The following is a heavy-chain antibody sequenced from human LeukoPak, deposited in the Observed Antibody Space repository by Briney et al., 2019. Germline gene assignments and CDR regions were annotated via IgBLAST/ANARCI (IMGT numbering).Heavy chain of an antibody. CDR1: GGSISSGGYY. Sequence: PSETLSLTCTVSGGSISSGGYYWSWIRQHPGKGLEWIGYIYYSGSTYYNPSLKSRVTISVDTSKNQFSLKLSSVTAADTAVYYCAREYCTNGVCYTRSFDYWGQGTLVTVSS. V-gene: IGHV4-30-4*08. CDR3: AREYCTNGVCYTRSFDY. J-gene: IGHJ4*02. D-gene: IGHD2-8*01. CDR2: IYYSGST.